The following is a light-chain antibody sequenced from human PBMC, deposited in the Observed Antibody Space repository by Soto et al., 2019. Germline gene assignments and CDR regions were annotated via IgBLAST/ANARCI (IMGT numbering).Light chain of an antibody. V-gene: IGKV1-5*03. Sequence: DIQMTQSPSTLSASVGDRVTLTCRARQSISSWLAWFQQKPGKAPKLLIYKASTLKSGVPSRFSGSGSGTEFTLTISSLQPDDFATYYCQHYNSYSEAFGQGTKVDIK. J-gene: IGKJ1*01. CDR2: KAS. CDR1: QSISSW. CDR3: QHYNSYSEA.